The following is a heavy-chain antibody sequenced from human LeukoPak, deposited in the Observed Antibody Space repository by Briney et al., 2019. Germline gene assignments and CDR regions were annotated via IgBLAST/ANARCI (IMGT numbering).Heavy chain of an antibody. D-gene: IGHD6-13*01. CDR2: ISSSSSYI. V-gene: IGHV3-21*01. Sequence: GGSLRLSCAASGFTFSSYSMNWVRQAPGKGLEWVSSISSSSSYIYHADSVKGRFTISRDNAKNSLYLQMNSLRAEDTAVYYCARDRTAAGTDYWGQGTLVTVSS. J-gene: IGHJ4*02. CDR3: ARDRTAAGTDY. CDR1: GFTFSSYS.